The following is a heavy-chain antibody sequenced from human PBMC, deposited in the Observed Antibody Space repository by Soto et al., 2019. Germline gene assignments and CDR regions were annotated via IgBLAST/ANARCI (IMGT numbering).Heavy chain of an antibody. CDR1: GFTFTNYW. J-gene: IGHJ6*02. CDR3: ARYPTLTDYFFHGMDV. V-gene: IGHV5-51*01. Sequence: GESLKISCKGSGFTFTNYWIVWVRQIPGKGLEWMGIIYPGDSDTRYSPSFQGQVTISADRSISTAYLQWSSLKASDTGMYYCARYPTLTDYFFHGMDVWGQGTTVTVSS. D-gene: IGHD4-17*01. CDR2: IYPGDSDT.